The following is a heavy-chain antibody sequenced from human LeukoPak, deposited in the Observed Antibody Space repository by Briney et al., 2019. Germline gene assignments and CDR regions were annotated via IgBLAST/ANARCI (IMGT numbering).Heavy chain of an antibody. V-gene: IGHV4-34*01. D-gene: IGHD3-10*01. J-gene: IGHJ5*02. CDR2: INHSGST. CDR3: ARMVLWFGESTFDP. Sequence: SETLSLTCAVYGGSFSGYYWSWIRQPPGKGLEWIGEINHSGSTNYNPSLKSRVTISVDTSKNQFSLKLSSVTAADTAVYCCARMVLWFGESTFDPWGQGTLVTVSS. CDR1: GGSFSGYY.